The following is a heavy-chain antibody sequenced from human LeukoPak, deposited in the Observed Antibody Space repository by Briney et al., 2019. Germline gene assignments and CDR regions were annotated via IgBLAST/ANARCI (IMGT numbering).Heavy chain of an antibody. CDR3: ARVKSYAYDY. V-gene: IGHV3-48*03. Sequence: GGSLRLSCAASGFTFSSYEMNWVRQAPGKGLEWVSYISSSGSTIYYADSVKGRFTISRDNSKNTLYLQMNSLRAEDTAVYYCARVKSYAYDYWGQGTLVTVSS. J-gene: IGHJ4*02. CDR2: ISSSGSTI. CDR1: GFTFSSYE. D-gene: IGHD3-16*01.